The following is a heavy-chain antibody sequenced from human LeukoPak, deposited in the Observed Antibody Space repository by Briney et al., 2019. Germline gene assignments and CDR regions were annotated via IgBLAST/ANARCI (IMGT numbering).Heavy chain of an antibody. Sequence: GGSLRLSCAASGFTFSSYGMHWVRQAPGKGLEWVAFIRYDGSNKYYADSVKGRFTISRDNSKNTLYLQMNSLRAEDTAVYYCARDLEGAYPYMDVWGKGTTVTVSS. D-gene: IGHD1-26*01. CDR2: IRYDGSNK. CDR1: GFTFSSYG. V-gene: IGHV3-30*02. J-gene: IGHJ6*03. CDR3: ARDLEGAYPYMDV.